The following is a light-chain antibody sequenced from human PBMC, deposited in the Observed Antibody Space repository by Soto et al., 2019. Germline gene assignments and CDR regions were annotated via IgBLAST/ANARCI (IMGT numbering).Light chain of an antibody. Sequence: DMQMTQSPPSVSASVGDRVTITCRASQGISNWLAWYQQKPGKAPKLLIYAATTLQSGVPSRFSGNGSETDFPLTISSLQPEDFATYYCQQANSFPLTFGGGTKVEIK. J-gene: IGKJ4*01. CDR2: AAT. CDR1: QGISNW. CDR3: QQANSFPLT. V-gene: IGKV1-12*01.